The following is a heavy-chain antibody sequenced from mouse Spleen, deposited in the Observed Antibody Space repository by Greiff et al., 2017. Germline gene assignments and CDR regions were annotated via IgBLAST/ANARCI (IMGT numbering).Heavy chain of an antibody. V-gene: IGHV14-4*01. J-gene: IGHJ2*01. CDR3: TTRYYYGSSYNY. D-gene: IGHD1-1*01. Sequence: EVQVVESGAELVRPGASVKLSCTASGFNIKDDYMHWVKQRPEQGLEWIGWIDPENGDTEYASKFQGKATITADTSSNTAYLQLSSLTSEDTAVYYCTTRYYYGSSYNYWGQGTTLTVSS. CDR1: GFNIKDDY. CDR2: IDPENGDT.